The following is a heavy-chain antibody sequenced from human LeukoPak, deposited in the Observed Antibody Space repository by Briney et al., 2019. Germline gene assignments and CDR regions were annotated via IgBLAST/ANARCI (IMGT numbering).Heavy chain of an antibody. J-gene: IGHJ4*02. CDR1: GDSISNYY. Sequence: PSETLSLTCTVSGDSISNYYWSWIRQPPGKGLEWIGYSGSTNYNPSLKSRVTISVDTSKNQFSLKLSSVTAADTAVYYCARGQYCSSTSCHFDYWGQGTLVTVSS. CDR2: SGST. V-gene: IGHV4-59*01. CDR3: ARGQYCSSTSCHFDY. D-gene: IGHD2-2*01.